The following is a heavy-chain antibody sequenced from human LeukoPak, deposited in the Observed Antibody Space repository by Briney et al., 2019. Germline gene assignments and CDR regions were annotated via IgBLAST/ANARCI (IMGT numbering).Heavy chain of an antibody. D-gene: IGHD2-21*01. CDR1: GFTFSSYG. V-gene: IGHV3-30*03. CDR2: ISNEGNNR. CDR3: ARRGELKSSPRPLDY. J-gene: IGHJ4*02. Sequence: RPGGSLRLSCATSGFTFSSYGTHWVRQAPGKGLEWVALISNEGNNRKYGDSVKDRFTISRDSSKNTVYLQMNSLTEEDTAVYYCARRGELKSSPRPLDYWGQGILVTVSS.